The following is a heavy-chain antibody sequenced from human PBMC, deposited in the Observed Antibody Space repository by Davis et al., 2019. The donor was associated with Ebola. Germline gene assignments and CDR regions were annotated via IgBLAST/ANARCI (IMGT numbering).Heavy chain of an antibody. CDR3: ARHPAAADNHWFDP. D-gene: IGHD6-13*01. V-gene: IGHV5-51*01. CDR1: GYSFTNYW. Sequence: GESLKISCKGSGYSFTNYWIGWVRQMPGRGLEWMGIIYPGDSDTIYSPSFQGHVTLSVDKSISTAYLQWSSLEASDTAIYYCARHPAAADNHWFDPWGQGTLVTVSS. CDR2: IYPGDSDT. J-gene: IGHJ5*02.